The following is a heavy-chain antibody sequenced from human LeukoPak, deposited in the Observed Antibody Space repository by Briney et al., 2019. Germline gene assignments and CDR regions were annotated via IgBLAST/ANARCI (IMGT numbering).Heavy chain of an antibody. V-gene: IGHV4-39*01. CDR3: ARESQRTNWFDP. Sequence: SETLSLTCTVSGGSIGSSSYYWGWIRQPPGKGLEWIGSIYYSGSTYYNPSLKSRVTISVDTSKNQFSLKLSSVTAADTAVYYCARESQRTNWFDPWGQGTLVTVSS. J-gene: IGHJ5*02. CDR2: IYYSGST. CDR1: GGSIGSSSYY.